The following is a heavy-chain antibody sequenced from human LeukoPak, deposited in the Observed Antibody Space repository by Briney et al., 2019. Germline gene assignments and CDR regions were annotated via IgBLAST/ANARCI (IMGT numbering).Heavy chain of an antibody. CDR2: IDTNDSYT. Sequence: GESLMISSKGSGYSFTSYWNSWLRQMPRKDLEWMGRIDTNDSYTNYNPSFQSHVTISADKSINTAYLQWSTLKASDTAMYYCSRAIAAAGLNWFDPWGQGTLVTVSS. CDR3: SRAIAAAGLNWFDP. D-gene: IGHD6-13*01. V-gene: IGHV5-10-1*01. CDR1: GYSFTSYW. J-gene: IGHJ5*02.